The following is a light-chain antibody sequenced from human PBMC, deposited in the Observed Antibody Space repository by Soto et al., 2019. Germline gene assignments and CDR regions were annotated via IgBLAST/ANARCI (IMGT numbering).Light chain of an antibody. Sequence: QSALTQPASVSGSPGQSITISYTGTSSDVGGYNYVSWYQQHPGKAPKLMIYEVSNRPSGVSNRFSGSKSGNTASLTISGLQAEDEADYYCSSYTSSSTRVFGGGTKVTV. CDR2: EVS. CDR1: SSDVGGYNY. V-gene: IGLV2-14*01. CDR3: SSYTSSSTRV. J-gene: IGLJ3*02.